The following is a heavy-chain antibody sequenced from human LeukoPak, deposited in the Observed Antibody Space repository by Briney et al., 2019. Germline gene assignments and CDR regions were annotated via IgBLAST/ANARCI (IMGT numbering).Heavy chain of an antibody. J-gene: IGHJ4*02. CDR1: GYTFTGYD. Sequence: ASVKVSCKASGYTFTGYDMHWVRQAPGQGLEWMGRIIPILGIANYAQKFQGRVTITADKSTSTAYMELSSLRSDDTAVYYCARVPQIDYYDSSGVIDYWGQGTLVTVSS. D-gene: IGHD3-22*01. CDR3: ARVPQIDYYDSSGVIDY. V-gene: IGHV1-69*04. CDR2: IIPILGIA.